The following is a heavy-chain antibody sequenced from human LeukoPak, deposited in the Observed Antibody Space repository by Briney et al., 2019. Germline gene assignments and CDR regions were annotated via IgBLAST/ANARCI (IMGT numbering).Heavy chain of an antibody. CDR2: IYYSGST. Sequence: SETLSLTCTVSGGSISSSSYYWGWIRQPPGKGLEWIGSIYYSGSTYYNPSLKSRVTISVDTSKNQFSLKLSSVTAADTAVYYCARVHPSIAAASRLFDAFDIWGQGTMVTVSS. CDR1: GGSISSSSYY. D-gene: IGHD6-13*01. J-gene: IGHJ3*02. V-gene: IGHV4-39*07. CDR3: ARVHPSIAAASRLFDAFDI.